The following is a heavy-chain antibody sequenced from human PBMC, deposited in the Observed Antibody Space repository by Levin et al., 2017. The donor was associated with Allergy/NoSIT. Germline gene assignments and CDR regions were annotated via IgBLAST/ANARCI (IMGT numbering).Heavy chain of an antibody. CDR1: GFTFTSSA. Sequence: SVKVSCKASGFTFTSSAVQWVRQARGQRLEWIGWIVVGSGNTNYAQKFQERVTITRDMSTSTAYMELSSLRSEDTAVYYCAAQGGSYAHWYFDLWGRGTLVTVSS. V-gene: IGHV1-58*01. D-gene: IGHD1-26*01. CDR2: IVVGSGNT. CDR3: AAQGGSYAHWYFDL. J-gene: IGHJ2*01.